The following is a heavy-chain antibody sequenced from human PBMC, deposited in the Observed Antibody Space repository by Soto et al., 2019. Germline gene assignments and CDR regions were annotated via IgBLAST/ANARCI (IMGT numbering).Heavy chain of an antibody. CDR2: ISGSGGST. CDR3: ARALAYYYDSGP. CDR1: GFTFSSYA. Sequence: GGSLRLSCAASGFTFSSYAMSWVRQAPGKGLEWVSAISGSGGSTYYADSVKGRFTISRDNSKNTLYLQMNSLRSEDTAVYYGARALAYYYDSGPWGQGTLVTVSS. V-gene: IGHV3-23*01. J-gene: IGHJ4*02. D-gene: IGHD3-22*01.